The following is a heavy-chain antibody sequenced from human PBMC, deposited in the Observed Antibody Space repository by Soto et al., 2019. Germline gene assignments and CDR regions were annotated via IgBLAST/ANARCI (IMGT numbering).Heavy chain of an antibody. CDR1: GYTFTDYY. CDR2: INPNNGGT. V-gene: IGHV1-2*04. J-gene: IGHJ4*02. CDR3: ARDAVIAAADTPGDY. D-gene: IGHD6-13*01. Sequence: QVQLVQSGAEGKKPGASVKVSCKASGYTFTDYYMHWVRQAPGQGLGWMGWINPNNGGTNYAQNVEGWDTRTRDTSVSTAYMELSRLRSDDTAVYYCARDAVIAAADTPGDYWGQGTLVTVSS.